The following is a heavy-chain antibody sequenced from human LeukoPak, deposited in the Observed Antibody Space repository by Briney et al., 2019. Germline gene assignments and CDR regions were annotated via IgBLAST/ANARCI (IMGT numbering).Heavy chain of an antibody. CDR2: ISYDGSNK. Sequence: GGSLRLSCAASGFTFSSYGMHWVRQAPGKGLEWVAVISYDGSNKYYADSVKGQFTISRDNSKNTLYLQMNSLRAEDTAVYYCANSIAAAGTGPDGMDVWGQGTTVTVSS. D-gene: IGHD6-13*01. CDR1: GFTFSSYG. V-gene: IGHV3-30*18. J-gene: IGHJ6*02. CDR3: ANSIAAAGTGPDGMDV.